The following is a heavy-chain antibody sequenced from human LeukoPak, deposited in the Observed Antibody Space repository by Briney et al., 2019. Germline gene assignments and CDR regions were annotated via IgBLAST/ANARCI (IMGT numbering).Heavy chain of an antibody. CDR1: GGSISSYY. Sequence: PSETLSLTCTVSGGSISSYYWSWIRQPPGKGLEWIGYIYYSGSTNYNPSPKSRVTISVDTSKNQFSLKPSSVTAADTAVYYCARGADSSGYYSIFYFDYWGQGTRVTVSS. CDR2: IYYSGST. J-gene: IGHJ4*02. D-gene: IGHD3-22*01. V-gene: IGHV4-59*01. CDR3: ARGADSSGYYSIFYFDY.